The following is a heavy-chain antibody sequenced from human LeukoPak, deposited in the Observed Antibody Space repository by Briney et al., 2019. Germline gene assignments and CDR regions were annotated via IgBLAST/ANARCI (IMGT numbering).Heavy chain of an antibody. D-gene: IGHD3-22*01. CDR2: IIPIFGTA. J-gene: IGHJ4*02. Sequence: SVKVSCKASGGTFSSYAISWVRQAPGQGLEWMGGIIPIFGTANYAQKIQGRVTITADESTSTAYMELSSLRSEDTAVYYCARGLYYYDSSGYYSASDFDYWGQGTLVTVSS. CDR1: GGTFSSYA. CDR3: ARGLYYYDSSGYYSASDFDY. V-gene: IGHV1-69*13.